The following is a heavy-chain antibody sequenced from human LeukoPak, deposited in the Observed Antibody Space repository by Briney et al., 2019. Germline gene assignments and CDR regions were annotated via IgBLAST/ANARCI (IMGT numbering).Heavy chain of an antibody. V-gene: IGHV4-59*01. CDR3: TRGRAYYDSTGYYY. Sequence: SETLSLTCTVSGGSMTNCYWTWIRQSPGKGLEWIGHTYYSGNTNYNPSLKSRVTISIDTSKNQFSLKLSSVTAADTAVYYCTRGRAYYDSTGYYYWGRGILVTVSS. CDR1: GGSMTNCY. D-gene: IGHD3-22*01. J-gene: IGHJ4*02. CDR2: TYYSGNT.